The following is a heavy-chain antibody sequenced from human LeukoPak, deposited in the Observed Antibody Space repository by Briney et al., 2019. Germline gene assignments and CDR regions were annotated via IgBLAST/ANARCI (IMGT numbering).Heavy chain of an antibody. J-gene: IGHJ4*02. CDR3: AKGDMVRGVIDY. Sequence: GGSLRHSCAASGFTFSSYGMHWVRQAPGKGLEWVAVISYDGSNKYYADSVKGRFTISRDNSKNTLYLQMNSLRAEDTAVYYCAKGDMVRGVIDYWGQGTLVTVSS. D-gene: IGHD3-10*01. CDR2: ISYDGSNK. CDR1: GFTFSSYG. V-gene: IGHV3-30*18.